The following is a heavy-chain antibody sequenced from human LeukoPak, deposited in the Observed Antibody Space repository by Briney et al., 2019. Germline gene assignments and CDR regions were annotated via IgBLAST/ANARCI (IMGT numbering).Heavy chain of an antibody. J-gene: IGHJ6*02. CDR1: GYTFSTYA. D-gene: IGHD4-11*01. CDR3: ARNSHSNYAYYYYGMDV. Sequence: ASVKVSCKASGYTFSTYAMHWVRQAPGQRLEWMGWINVGNDNTKYSQKFQGRVTITSVTSATTAYMELSSLRSEDTAVYYCARNSHSNYAYYYYGMDVWAKGPRSPSP. CDR2: INVGNDNT. V-gene: IGHV1-3*01.